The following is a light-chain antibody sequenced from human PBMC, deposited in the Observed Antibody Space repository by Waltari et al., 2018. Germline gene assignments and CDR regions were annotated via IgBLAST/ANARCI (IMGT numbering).Light chain of an antibody. CDR3: QQYDNLPRT. CDR1: QGITIH. CDR2: DAS. Sequence: DIQMTQSPSSLSASVGDRVTITCQASQGITIHLNWYQQIPGKAPKLLIFDASKLEAGVPSRFSGSGSGTDFTFTITSLQPEDIATYYCQQYDNLPRTFGQGTKVEIK. J-gene: IGKJ1*01. V-gene: IGKV1-33*01.